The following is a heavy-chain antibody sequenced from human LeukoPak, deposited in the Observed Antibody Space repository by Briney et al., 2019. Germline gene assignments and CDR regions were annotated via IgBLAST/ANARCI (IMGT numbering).Heavy chain of an antibody. CDR1: GGSFSDYY. V-gene: IGHV4-34*01. D-gene: IGHD6-6*01. J-gene: IGHJ4*02. Sequence: SETLSLTCAVYGGSFSDYYWTWIRQPPGKGLEWIGEINHSGSTNYNPSLKSRVTISVDTSKKQFFLRLSSVTAADTAVYYCARGAVAARPNYFDYWGKGTLVTVSS. CDR3: ARGAVAARPNYFDY. CDR2: INHSGST.